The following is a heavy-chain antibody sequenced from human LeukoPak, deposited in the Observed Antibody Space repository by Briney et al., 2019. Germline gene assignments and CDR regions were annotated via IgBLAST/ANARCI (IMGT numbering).Heavy chain of an antibody. CDR2: INHSGST. V-gene: IGHV4-34*01. J-gene: IGHJ4*02. CDR1: VGSFSGDY. Sequence: NPLETLSLTCAVYVGSFSGDYWSGIRQPPRQGLEWIGEINHSGSTNYNPSLKSRVTISVDTSKNQFSLKLSSVTAADTAVYYCARLPRRVGATTSDYWGQGTLVTVSS. CDR3: ARLPRRVGATTSDY. D-gene: IGHD1-26*01.